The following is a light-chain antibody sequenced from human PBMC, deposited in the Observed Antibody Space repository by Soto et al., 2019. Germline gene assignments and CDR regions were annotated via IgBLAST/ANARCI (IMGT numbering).Light chain of an antibody. Sequence: LTQPPSASGSPGQSVTISCTGTKSDIGVYDFVSWYQHHPGKAPRLIIYEVVQRPSGVPDRFSGSKSGNTASLTVSGLQAEDEAHYYCCSYARSSTSVFGGGTKVTVL. CDR2: EVV. J-gene: IGLJ3*02. V-gene: IGLV2-8*01. CDR3: CSYARSSTSV. CDR1: KSDIGVYDF.